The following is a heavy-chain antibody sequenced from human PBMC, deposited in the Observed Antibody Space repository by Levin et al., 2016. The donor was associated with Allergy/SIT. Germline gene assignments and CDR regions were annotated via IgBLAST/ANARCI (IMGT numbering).Heavy chain of an antibody. J-gene: IGHJ4*02. CDR1: GGSFSGYY. Sequence: SETLSLTCAVYGGSFSGYYWSWIRQPPGKGLEWIGEINHSGSTNYNPSLKSRVTISVDTSKNQFSLKLSSVTAADTAVYYCARASHETDYWGQGTLVTVSS. V-gene: IGHV4-34*01. CDR2: INHSGST. CDR3: ARASHETDY.